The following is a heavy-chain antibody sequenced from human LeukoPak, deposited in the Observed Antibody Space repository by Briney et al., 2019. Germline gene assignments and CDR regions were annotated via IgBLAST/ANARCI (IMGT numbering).Heavy chain of an antibody. J-gene: IGHJ4*02. CDR2: ISGTGGST. Sequence: GGSLRLSCAASGFTFSSYAMSWVRQAPGKGLEWVSGISGTGGSTYYADSVKGRFTNSRDNSRNTLYLQMNSLRAEDTAVYYCAKPPGYCSSTSCPWDYWGQGTLVTVSS. CDR3: AKPPGYCSSTSCPWDY. CDR1: GFTFSSYA. V-gene: IGHV3-23*01. D-gene: IGHD2-2*01.